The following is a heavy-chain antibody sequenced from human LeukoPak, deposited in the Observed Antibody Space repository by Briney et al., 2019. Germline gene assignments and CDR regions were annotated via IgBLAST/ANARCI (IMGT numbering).Heavy chain of an antibody. J-gene: IGHJ4*02. CDR3: ARSADYGGNSV. CDR2: IIPILGIA. D-gene: IGHD4-23*01. Sequence: ASVKVSCKASGGTFSSYAISWVRRAPGQGLEWMGRIIPILGIANYAQKFQGRVTITADKSTSTAYMELSSLRSEDTAVYYCARSADYGGNSVWGQGTLVTVSS. V-gene: IGHV1-69*04. CDR1: GGTFSSYA.